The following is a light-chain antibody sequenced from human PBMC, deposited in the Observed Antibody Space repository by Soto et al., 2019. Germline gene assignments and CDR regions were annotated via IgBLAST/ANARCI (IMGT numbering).Light chain of an antibody. V-gene: IGKV1-39*01. J-gene: IGKJ1*01. Sequence: LQMCKSHSSLSAPVGDRVTITGRASQSISSYLNWYQQKPGKAPKLLIYAASSLQSGVPSRFSGSGSGTDFTLTISSLQPEDFATYYCQQSYSTPVTFGQGTKV. CDR2: AAS. CDR1: QSISSY. CDR3: QQSYSTPVT.